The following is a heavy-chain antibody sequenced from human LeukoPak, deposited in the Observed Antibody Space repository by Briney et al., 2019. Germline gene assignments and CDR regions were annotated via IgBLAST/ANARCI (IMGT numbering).Heavy chain of an antibody. CDR2: IFYSGST. Sequence: PSETLSLTCTVSGGSISNYHWSWIRQPPGKGLEWIGRIFYSGSTNFNPSLKSRVTISLDTSKNQFSLKLTSVTAADTAVYYCARDRRYSSGHFDYWGQGTLVTVSS. J-gene: IGHJ4*02. V-gene: IGHV4-59*01. CDR1: GGSISNYH. CDR3: ARDRRYSSGHFDY. D-gene: IGHD6-19*01.